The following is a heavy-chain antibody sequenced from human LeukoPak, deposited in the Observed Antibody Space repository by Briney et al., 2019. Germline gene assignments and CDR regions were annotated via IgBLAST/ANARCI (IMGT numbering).Heavy chain of an antibody. D-gene: IGHD2-15*01. CDR3: ARDVVAFDY. CDR1: GFIFSSYS. V-gene: IGHV3-21*01. J-gene: IGHJ4*02. Sequence: GRSLRLSCAASGFIFSSYSMNWVRQAPGKGLEWVSSISSSSSYIYHADSLKSRFPISKHNPKDSLHLQMSSLRAEDTAVYYCARDVVAFDYWGRRTLVTVSS. CDR2: ISSSSSYI.